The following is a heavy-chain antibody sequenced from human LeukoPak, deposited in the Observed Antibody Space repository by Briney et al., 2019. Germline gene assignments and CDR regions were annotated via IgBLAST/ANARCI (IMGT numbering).Heavy chain of an antibody. CDR2: ISYDGQNK. CDR3: AKGGVRPVTTGDY. CDR1: GFTFMSYG. D-gene: IGHD4-17*01. J-gene: IGHJ4*02. Sequence: PGGSLRLSCAASGFTFMSYGMHWVRQAPGEGLEWVAAISYDGQNKYYGDSVKGRFTISRDNSKNTLYLQMDGVRAEDTAVYYCAKGGVRPVTTGDYWGQGTLVTVSS. V-gene: IGHV3-30*18.